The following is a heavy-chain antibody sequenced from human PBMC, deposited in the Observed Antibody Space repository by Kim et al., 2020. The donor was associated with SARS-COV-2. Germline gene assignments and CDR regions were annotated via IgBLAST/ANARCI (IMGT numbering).Heavy chain of an antibody. D-gene: IGHD1-26*01. Sequence: GGSLRLSCVASGFTFSSYAMSWVRQAPGKGLEWVSGISASSDLTKYGDSVKGRFTISRDNSKNTLYLQMTSLRAEDTAVYYCAKRVKREGYYLAPDYWGQGTLVTVSS. V-gene: IGHV3-23*01. CDR3: AKRVKREGYYLAPDY. CDR1: GFTFSSYA. J-gene: IGHJ4*02. CDR2: ISASSDLT.